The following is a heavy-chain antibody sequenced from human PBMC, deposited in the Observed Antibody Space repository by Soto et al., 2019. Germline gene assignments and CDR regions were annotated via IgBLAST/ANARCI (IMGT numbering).Heavy chain of an antibody. D-gene: IGHD3-9*01. J-gene: IGHJ6*02. CDR2: VSTNGAP. Sequence: PSETLSLTCTVSDDFISSYYWNWIRQPAGKGLEWIGRVSTNGAPNYNPSLESRVTMSVDTSKNQFSLKLTSVTAADTAVYFCARADYEILTGSYAMDVWGQGTTVTVSS. V-gene: IGHV4-4*07. CDR3: ARADYEILTGSYAMDV. CDR1: DDFISSYY.